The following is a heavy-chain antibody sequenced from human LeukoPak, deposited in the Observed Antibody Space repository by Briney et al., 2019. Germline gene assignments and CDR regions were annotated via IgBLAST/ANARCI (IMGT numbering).Heavy chain of an antibody. CDR3: ARAPSSGNYPDY. Sequence: ASVKVSCKASGGTFSSYAISWVRQAPGQGLEWMGGIIPIFGTANYAQKFQGRVTITTDESTSTAYMELSSLRSEGTAVYYCARAPSSGNYPDYWGQGTLVTVSS. CDR1: GGTFSSYA. D-gene: IGHD3-10*01. CDR2: IIPIFGTA. J-gene: IGHJ4*02. V-gene: IGHV1-69*05.